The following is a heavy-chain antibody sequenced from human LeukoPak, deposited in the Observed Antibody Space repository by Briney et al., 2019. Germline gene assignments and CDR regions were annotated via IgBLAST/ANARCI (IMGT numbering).Heavy chain of an antibody. V-gene: IGHV3-30*02. CDR2: IRYDGSNK. J-gene: IGHJ3*02. CDR3: AKDVDFWSGSDAFDI. D-gene: IGHD3-3*01. CDR1: GFTFSSYG. Sequence: GGSLRLSCAASGFTFSSYGMHWVSQAPGKGLEWVAFIRYDGSNKYYADSVKGRFTISRDNSKNTLYLQMNSLRAEDTAVYYCAKDVDFWSGSDAFDIWGQGTMVTVSS.